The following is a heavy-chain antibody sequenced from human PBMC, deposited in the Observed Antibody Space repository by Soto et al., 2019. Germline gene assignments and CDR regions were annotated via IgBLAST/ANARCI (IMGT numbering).Heavy chain of an antibody. CDR2: IIPISDTT. CDR3: ARSQGSSTSLEIYYYYYYGMDV. V-gene: IGHV1-69*01. D-gene: IGHD2-2*01. Sequence: QVQLVQSGAEVKKPESSVKVSCKASGGTFSSCAISWVRQAPGQGLEWMGGIIPISDTTNYAQKFQGRVTITADESTSTAYMELSSLRSEDTAVYYCARSQGSSTSLEIYYYYYYGMDVWGQGTTVTVSS. CDR1: GGTFSSCA. J-gene: IGHJ6*02.